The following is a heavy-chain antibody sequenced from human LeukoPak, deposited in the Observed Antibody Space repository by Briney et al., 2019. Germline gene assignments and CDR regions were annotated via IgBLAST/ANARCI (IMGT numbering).Heavy chain of an antibody. J-gene: IGHJ5*02. V-gene: IGHV1-46*01. D-gene: IGHD3-10*01. Sequence: ASVKVSCKASGYTFTSYYMHWVRQAPGQGLEWMGIINPSGGSTSYAQKFQGRVTMTRDTSTSTAYMELSSLRSEDTAVYYCATAPIYYYGSTSYQWFDPWGQGTLVTVSS. CDR1: GYTFTSYY. CDR3: ATAPIYYYGSTSYQWFDP. CDR2: INPSGGST.